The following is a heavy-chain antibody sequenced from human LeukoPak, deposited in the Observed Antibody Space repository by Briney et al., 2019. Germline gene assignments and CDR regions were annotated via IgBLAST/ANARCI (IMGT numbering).Heavy chain of an antibody. V-gene: IGHV3-48*03. J-gene: IGHJ4*02. Sequence: PGGSLRLSCAASGFTFSSYEMNWVRQAPGKGLEWVSYISSSGSTIYYADSVKGRFTISRDNAKNSLYLQMNSLRAEDTAVYYYARDPYSGLFDYWGQGTLVTVSS. CDR2: ISSSGSTI. D-gene: IGHD4-11*01. CDR3: ARDPYSGLFDY. CDR1: GFTFSSYE.